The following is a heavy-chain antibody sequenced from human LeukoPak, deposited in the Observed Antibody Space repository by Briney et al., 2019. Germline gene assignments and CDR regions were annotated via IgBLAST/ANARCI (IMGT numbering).Heavy chain of an antibody. Sequence: SVKVSCKASGGTFSSYAISWVRQAPGQGLEWMGGIIPIFGTANYAQKFQGRVTITTDKSTSTDYMELSSLRSEDTAVYYCARAQLVGRYYYYMDVWGKGTTVTVSS. D-gene: IGHD6-6*01. CDR3: ARAQLVGRYYYYMDV. CDR1: GGTFSSYA. J-gene: IGHJ6*03. V-gene: IGHV1-69*05. CDR2: IIPIFGTA.